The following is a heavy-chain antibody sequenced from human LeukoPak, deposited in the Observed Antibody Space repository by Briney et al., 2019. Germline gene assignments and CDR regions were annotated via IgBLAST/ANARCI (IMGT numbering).Heavy chain of an antibody. D-gene: IGHD3-10*01. CDR3: ARDRTGGSGSYYIDY. Sequence: ASVKVSCKASGYTFTGYYMHWVRQAPGQGLEWMGWTNPNSGGTNYAQKFQGWVTMTRDTSISTAYMELSRLRSDDTAVYYCARDRTGGSGSYYIDYWGQGTLVTVSS. CDR1: GYTFTGYY. J-gene: IGHJ4*02. V-gene: IGHV1-2*04. CDR2: TNPNSGGT.